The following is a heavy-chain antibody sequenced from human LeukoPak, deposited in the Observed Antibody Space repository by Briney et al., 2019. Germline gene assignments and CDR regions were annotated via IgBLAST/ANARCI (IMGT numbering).Heavy chain of an antibody. CDR2: VVSSGAT. V-gene: IGHV4-61*02. D-gene: IGHD4-23*01. Sequence: PSETLSLTCTVSGGSISSSSYYWSWVRQPAGRGLEWIGRVVSSGATLYNPSLNGRVSMSVDASKKQGSLKVTHVTVADTAVYYCARDDKGYYDGRWTAFDIWGQGTVVTVSS. CDR3: ARDDKGYYDGRWTAFDI. J-gene: IGHJ3*02. CDR1: GGSISSSSYY.